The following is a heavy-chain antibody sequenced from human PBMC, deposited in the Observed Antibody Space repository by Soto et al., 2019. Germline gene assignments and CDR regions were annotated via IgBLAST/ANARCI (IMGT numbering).Heavy chain of an antibody. V-gene: IGHV3-74*01. CDR1: GFTSNIYW. CDR3: ARDHCSGGRCYFGY. CDR2: INSDGSST. D-gene: IGHD2-15*01. J-gene: IGHJ4*02. Sequence: PVGSLRLSCAASGFTSNIYWMHWVRQPPGKGLVWVSRINSDGSSTNYADSVKGRFTISRDNAKNTMYLQMNNLRAEDTAVYYCARDHCSGGRCYFGYWGQGTQVTVSS.